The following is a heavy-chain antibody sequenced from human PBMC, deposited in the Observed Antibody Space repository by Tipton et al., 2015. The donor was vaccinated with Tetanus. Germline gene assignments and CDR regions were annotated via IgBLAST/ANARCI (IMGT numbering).Heavy chain of an antibody. CDR2: SWYDGTDQ. Sequence: SLRLSCAASGFTFSSYGIHWVRQAPGKGLEWVAVSWYDGTDQYYADSVKRRFTISRDNSKNTLYLQMNSLRAEDTAVYYCAREADCSGGSCFAGDFDNWGQGTQVTVSS. D-gene: IGHD2-15*01. CDR3: AREADCSGGSCFAGDFDN. CDR1: GFTFSSYG. V-gene: IGHV3-33*01. J-gene: IGHJ4*02.